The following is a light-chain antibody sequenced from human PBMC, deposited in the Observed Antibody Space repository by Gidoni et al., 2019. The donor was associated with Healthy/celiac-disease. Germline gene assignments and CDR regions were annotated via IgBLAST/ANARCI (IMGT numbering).Light chain of an antibody. CDR1: QSVSSN. J-gene: IGKJ2*01. CDR3: QQYNNWPPMYT. CDR2: GAS. Sequence: EIVMTQSPATLSVSPGERATLSCRASQSVSSNLDWYQQKPGQAPRLLIYGASTRPTGIPARFSGSGSGTEFTLTISSLQSEDFAVYYCQQYNNWPPMYTFGQGTKLEIK. V-gene: IGKV3-15*01.